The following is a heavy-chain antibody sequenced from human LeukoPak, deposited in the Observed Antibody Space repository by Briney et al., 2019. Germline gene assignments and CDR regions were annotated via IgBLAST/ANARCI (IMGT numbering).Heavy chain of an antibody. Sequence: GGSLRLSCAASGFTFTIYWMSWVRQAPGKGLEWVANIKQDGSEKYYVDSVKGRFTISRDNAKNSLYLQMNSLRAEDTAVYYCARDNYDILTGYSETDYWGQGTLVTVSS. CDR3: ARDNYDILTGYSETDY. CDR1: GFTFTIYW. J-gene: IGHJ4*02. CDR2: IKQDGSEK. D-gene: IGHD3-9*01. V-gene: IGHV3-7*01.